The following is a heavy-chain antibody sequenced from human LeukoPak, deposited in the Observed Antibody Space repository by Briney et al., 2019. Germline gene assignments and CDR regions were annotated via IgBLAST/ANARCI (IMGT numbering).Heavy chain of an antibody. D-gene: IGHD3-22*01. CDR1: GGSFSGYY. Sequence: SETLSLTCAVYGGSFSGYYWSWIRQPPGKGLEWIGEINHSGSTNYNPSLKSRVTISVDTSKNQFSLKLSSVTAADTAVYYCARDYDSSGYWREYYFDYWGQGTLVTVSS. CDR3: ARDYDSSGYWREYYFDY. CDR2: INHSGST. V-gene: IGHV4-34*01. J-gene: IGHJ4*02.